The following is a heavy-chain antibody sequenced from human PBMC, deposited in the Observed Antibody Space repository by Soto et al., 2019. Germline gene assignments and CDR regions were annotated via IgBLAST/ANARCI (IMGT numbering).Heavy chain of an antibody. CDR2: FDPEDAEI. CDR1: GYTLTELS. Sequence: ASVKVSCKVSGYTLTELSMHWVRQAPGKGLEWMGGFDPEDAEIIYAQKFQGRVTITADKSTSTAYMELSSLRSEDTAVYYCARAYYDFWSGYYPYYYYGMDVWGQGTTVTVSS. D-gene: IGHD3-3*01. J-gene: IGHJ6*02. V-gene: IGHV1-24*01. CDR3: ARAYYDFWSGYYPYYYYGMDV.